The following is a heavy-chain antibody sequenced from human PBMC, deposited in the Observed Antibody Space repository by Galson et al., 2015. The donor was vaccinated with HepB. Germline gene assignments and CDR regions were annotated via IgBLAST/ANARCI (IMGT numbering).Heavy chain of an antibody. Sequence: QSGAEVKKPGASVKVSCKASGYTFTTYGISWVRQAPGQGLEWMGWISGYNGNTNYALKFQGRVTITTDTSTSTVYMELRSLRSDDTAVYYCARARYNISPPDYWGQGSLVTVSS. V-gene: IGHV1-18*01. D-gene: IGHD1-14*01. J-gene: IGHJ4*02. CDR3: ARARYNISPPDY. CDR2: ISGYNGNT. CDR1: GYTFTTYG.